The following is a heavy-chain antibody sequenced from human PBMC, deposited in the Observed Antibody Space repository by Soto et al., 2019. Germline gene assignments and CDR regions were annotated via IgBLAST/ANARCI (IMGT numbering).Heavy chain of an antibody. Sequence: SETLSLTCAVYGGSFSGYYWSWIRQPPGKGLEWIGEINHSGSTNYNPSLKSRVTISVDTSKNQFSLKLSSVTAADTAVYYCARGLVVVAATPSYNWFDPWGQGTLVTVSS. V-gene: IGHV4-34*01. CDR2: INHSGST. CDR1: GGSFSGYY. D-gene: IGHD2-15*01. CDR3: ARGLVVVAATPSYNWFDP. J-gene: IGHJ5*02.